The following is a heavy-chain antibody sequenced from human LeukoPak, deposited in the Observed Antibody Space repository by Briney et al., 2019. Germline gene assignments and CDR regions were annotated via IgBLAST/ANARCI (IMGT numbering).Heavy chain of an antibody. J-gene: IGHJ4*02. CDR1: GGSISSGDHY. CDR3: ARVEITGYTYGYLFDL. V-gene: IGHV4-30-4*08. Sequence: SETLSLTCTVSGGSISSGDHYWSWIRQPPGKGLEWIGYIYYTGSTYYNPSLKSRVTISVDTSKNQFSLKVSSVTAADTAVYYCARVEITGYTYGYLFDLWGRGTLVTASS. CDR2: IYYTGST. D-gene: IGHD5-18*01.